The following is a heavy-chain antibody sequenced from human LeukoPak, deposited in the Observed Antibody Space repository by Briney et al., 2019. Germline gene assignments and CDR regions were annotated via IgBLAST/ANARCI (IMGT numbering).Heavy chain of an antibody. D-gene: IGHD3-10*01. CDR1: GYTFTSYG. CDR2: IIPIFGTA. Sequence: SVKVSCKASGYTFTSYGISWVRQAPGQGLEWMGGIIPIFGTANYAQKFQGRVTITADESTSTAYMELSSLRSEDTAVYYCARAMVRGYNWFDPWGQGTLVTVSS. V-gene: IGHV1-69*13. J-gene: IGHJ5*02. CDR3: ARAMVRGYNWFDP.